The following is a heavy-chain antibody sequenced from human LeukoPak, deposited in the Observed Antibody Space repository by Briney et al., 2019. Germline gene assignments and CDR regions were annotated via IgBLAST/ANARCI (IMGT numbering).Heavy chain of an antibody. CDR3: ARDLVGATWGGIGY. V-gene: IGHV3-74*01. CDR2: INSDGSST. Sequence: TGGSLRLSCAASGFTFSSYWRHWVRQAPGEGLVWVSRINSDGSSTSYADSVKGRFTISRDNAKNTLYLQMNSLRAEDTAVYYCARDLVGATWGGIGYWGQGTLVTVSS. D-gene: IGHD1-26*01. CDR1: GFTFSSYW. J-gene: IGHJ4*02.